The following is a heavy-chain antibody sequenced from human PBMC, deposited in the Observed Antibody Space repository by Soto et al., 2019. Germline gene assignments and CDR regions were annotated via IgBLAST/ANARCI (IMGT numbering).Heavy chain of an antibody. CDR3: AREYGGNSGTFDY. CDR1: GGSFSGYY. V-gene: IGHV4-34*01. Sequence: PSETLSLTCAVYGGSFSGYYWSWIRQPPGKGLEWIGEINHSGSTNYNPSLKSRVTISVDTSKNQSSLKLSSVTAADTAVYYCAREYGGNSGTFDYWGQGTLVTVSS. D-gene: IGHD2-21*02. CDR2: INHSGST. J-gene: IGHJ4*02.